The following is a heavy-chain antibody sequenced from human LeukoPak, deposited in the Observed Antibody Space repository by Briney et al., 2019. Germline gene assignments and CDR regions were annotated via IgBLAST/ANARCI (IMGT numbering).Heavy chain of an antibody. CDR1: GFTASSNY. Sequence: GGSLRLSCAASGFTASSNYMSWVRQAPGKGLEWVSVIYSGGNAYYGDSVKGRFTVSRDNSQNTQYLQMNSLSSEDTAVYYCSTTAYYSGSGTFQHWGQGTLVAVSS. V-gene: IGHV3-66*02. D-gene: IGHD3-10*01. J-gene: IGHJ1*01. CDR3: STTAYYSGSGTFQH. CDR2: IYSGGNA.